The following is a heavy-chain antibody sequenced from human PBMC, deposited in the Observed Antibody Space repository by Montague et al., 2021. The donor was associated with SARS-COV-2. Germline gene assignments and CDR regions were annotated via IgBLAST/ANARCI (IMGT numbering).Heavy chain of an antibody. CDR1: GFTFSNYW. Sequence: SLRLSWAASGFTFSNYWWHWVRQVPGKGLVWVSRINPDGSRTTYADSVKGRFTISRDNAKNTVYLQMSGLRVEDTAVYYCAGAPHCGGGSCFSLDYYGLDVWGQGTTVSVSS. D-gene: IGHD2-15*01. J-gene: IGHJ6*02. V-gene: IGHV3-74*03. CDR2: INPDGSRT. CDR3: AGAPHCGGGSCFSLDYYGLDV.